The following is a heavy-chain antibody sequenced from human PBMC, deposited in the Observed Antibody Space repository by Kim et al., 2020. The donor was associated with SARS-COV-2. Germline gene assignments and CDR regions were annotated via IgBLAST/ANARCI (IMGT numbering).Heavy chain of an antibody. D-gene: IGHD4-4*01. V-gene: IGHV3-49*02. J-gene: IGHJ6*02. Sequence: YAASVKGRFTISRDDSKRIAYLQMNSLKTEDTAVYYCSATVTTYYYGMDVWGQGTTVTVSS. CDR3: SATVTTYYYGMDV.